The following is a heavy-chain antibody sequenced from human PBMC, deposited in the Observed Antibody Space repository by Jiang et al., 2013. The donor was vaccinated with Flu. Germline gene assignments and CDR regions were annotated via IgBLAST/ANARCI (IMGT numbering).Heavy chain of an antibody. J-gene: IGHJ4*02. V-gene: IGHV6-1*01. D-gene: IGHD6-13*01. CDR1: GDSVSSNSAA. CDR3: ARDRWARVYSSSWTFDY. CDR2: TYYRSKWYN. Sequence: GLVKPSQTLSLTCAISGDSVSSNSAAWNWIRQSPSRGLEWLGRTYYRSKWYNDYAVSVKSRITINPDTSKNQFSLQLNSVTPEDTAVYYCARDRWARVYSSSWTFDYWGQGTLVTVSS.